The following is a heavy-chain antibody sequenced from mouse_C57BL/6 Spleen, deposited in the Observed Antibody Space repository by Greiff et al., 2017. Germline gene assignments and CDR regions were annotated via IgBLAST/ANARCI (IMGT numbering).Heavy chain of an antibody. CDR1: GYAFTNYL. Sequence: QVHVKQSGAELVRPGTSVKVSCKASGYAFTNYLIEWVKQRPGQGLEWIGVINPGSGGTNYNEKFKGKATLTADKSSSTAYMQLSSLTSEDSAVYFCARQGMGREDVPSFAYWGQGTLVTVSA. CDR3: ARQGMGREDVPSFAY. J-gene: IGHJ3*01. V-gene: IGHV1-54*01. D-gene: IGHD4-1*01. CDR2: INPGSGGT.